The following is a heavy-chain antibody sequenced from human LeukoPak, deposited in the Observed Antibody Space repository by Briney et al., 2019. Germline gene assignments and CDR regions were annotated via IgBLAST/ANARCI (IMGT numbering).Heavy chain of an antibody. D-gene: IGHD4-23*01. V-gene: IGHV3-21*06. CDR3: VRDTGGGNSVY. Sequence: GGSLRPSCAASGFTFSSYSMNWVRQAPGKGLEWVSSITRSSNDIYYADSVKGRFTISRDNAKNSLYLQMHSLRAEDTAMYYCVRDTGGGNSVYWGQGTLVAVSS. CDR1: GFTFSSYS. J-gene: IGHJ4*02. CDR2: ITRSSNDI.